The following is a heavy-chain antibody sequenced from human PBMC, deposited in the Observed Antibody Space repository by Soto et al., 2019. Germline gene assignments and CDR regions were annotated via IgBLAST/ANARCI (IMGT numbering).Heavy chain of an antibody. CDR2: ITADGAT. J-gene: IGHJ3*02. Sequence: EVQVLESGGGLVQPGGSLRLSCEGSGFTVSSHAMTWIRQAPGKGPEWVSTITADGATDYADSVKGRFAMSRDTSESTLYLQMNSLGAEDTAAYYCAPHVSCSGGSCQYDAFAIRGQGTIVTVSS. CDR3: APHVSCSGGSCQYDAFAI. V-gene: IGHV3-23*01. CDR1: GFTVSSHA. D-gene: IGHD2-15*01.